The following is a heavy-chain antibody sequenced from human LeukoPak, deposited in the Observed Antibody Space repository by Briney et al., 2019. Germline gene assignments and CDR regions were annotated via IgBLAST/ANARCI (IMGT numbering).Heavy chain of an antibody. CDR3: ASSDGGYGDHDAFDI. J-gene: IGHJ3*02. Sequence: SETLSLTCTVSGGSISSSSYYWSWIRQPPGKGLEWIGEINHSGSTNYNPSLKSRVTISVDTSKNQFSLKLSSVTAADTAVYYCASSDGGYGDHDAFDIWGQGTMVTVSS. CDR2: INHSGST. CDR1: GGSISSSSYY. V-gene: IGHV4-39*07. D-gene: IGHD4-17*01.